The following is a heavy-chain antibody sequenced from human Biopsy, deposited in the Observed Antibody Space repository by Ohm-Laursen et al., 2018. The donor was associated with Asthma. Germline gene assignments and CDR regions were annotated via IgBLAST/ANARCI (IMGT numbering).Heavy chain of an antibody. Sequence: SSVKVSCKASGDSFSNYAISWVRQAPGQGLEWMGGLIPVLGTPDHAQKFEGRVTITADESTSTAYMELSSLSSEDTAVHYCARGYSGSDRIVYYYSGLEVWGQGTTVTVSS. D-gene: IGHD5-12*01. CDR2: LIPVLGTP. CDR1: GDSFSNYA. J-gene: IGHJ6*02. CDR3: ARGYSGSDRIVYYYSGLEV. V-gene: IGHV1-69*01.